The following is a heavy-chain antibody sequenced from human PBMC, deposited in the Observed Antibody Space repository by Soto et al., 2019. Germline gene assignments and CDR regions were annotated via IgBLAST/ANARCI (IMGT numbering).Heavy chain of an antibody. J-gene: IGHJ5*02. Sequence: LSLTCAVYGGSFRGFYWSWIRQPPGKGLEWIGEINHSGSTNYNPSLKSRVTISLDTSKNPFSLNLSSVTAADTAVYYCARRGVGAAAVGLRFEPWGQGTLVTVSS. D-gene: IGHD6-13*01. CDR1: GGSFRGFY. V-gene: IGHV4-34*01. CDR3: ARRGVGAAAVGLRFEP. CDR2: INHSGST.